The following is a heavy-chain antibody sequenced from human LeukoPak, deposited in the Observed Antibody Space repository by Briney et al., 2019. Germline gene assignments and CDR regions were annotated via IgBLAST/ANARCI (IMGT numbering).Heavy chain of an antibody. V-gene: IGHV3-23*01. CDR3: AKDLSYGDYVPCFDY. Sequence: VRLSCAASGFTFSSYAMSWVRQAPGKGLEWVSAISGSGGSTYYADSVKGRFTISRDNYKNTLYLQMNTLRAEDTAVYYCAKDLSYGDYVPCFDYWGQGTLVTVSS. CDR2: ISGSGGST. CDR1: GFTFSSYA. D-gene: IGHD4-17*01. J-gene: IGHJ4*02.